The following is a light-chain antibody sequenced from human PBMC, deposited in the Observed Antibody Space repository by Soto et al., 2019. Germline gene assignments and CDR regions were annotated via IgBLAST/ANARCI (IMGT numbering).Light chain of an antibody. Sequence: QAVVTQPPSVSGAPGQRVTISCTGSSSNIGAGYDVHWYQQLPGTAPKLLIYGNSNRPSGVPDRFSGSKSGTSASPAITGLQAEDEADYYCQSYDSSLSGFYVFGTGTKLTVL. V-gene: IGLV1-40*01. CDR3: QSYDSSLSGFYV. CDR2: GNS. CDR1: SSNIGAGYD. J-gene: IGLJ1*01.